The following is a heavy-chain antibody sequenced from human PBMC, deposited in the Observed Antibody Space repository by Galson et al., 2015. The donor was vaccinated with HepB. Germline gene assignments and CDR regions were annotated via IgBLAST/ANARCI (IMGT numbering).Heavy chain of an antibody. CDR1: GFTFSSYV. Sequence: SLRLSCAASGFTFSSYVMNWVRQAPGKGLVWVAVMSHDGGYIHYADSVKGRFTISRENSKNILYLQMNSLGAEDTAVYYCAKEDDGFDIWGQGTMVTVSS. CDR3: AKEDDGFDI. V-gene: IGHV3-30*18. CDR2: MSHDGGYI. J-gene: IGHJ3*02.